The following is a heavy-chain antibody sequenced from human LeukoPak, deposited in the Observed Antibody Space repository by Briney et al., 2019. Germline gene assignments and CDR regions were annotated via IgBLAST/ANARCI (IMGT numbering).Heavy chain of an antibody. CDR3: AKDSPESAAGIVQH. D-gene: IGHD6-13*01. V-gene: IGHV1-2*02. CDR2: IGPNTGGT. CDR1: GYTFTGYY. J-gene: IGHJ1*01. Sequence: ASVKVSCKASGYTFTGYYIHWVRQAPGQGLEWMGWIGPNTGGTNYAQKFLGRVTMTRDTSISTAYMELSSLISDDTAVYYCAKDSPESAAGIVQHWGQGTLVTVSS.